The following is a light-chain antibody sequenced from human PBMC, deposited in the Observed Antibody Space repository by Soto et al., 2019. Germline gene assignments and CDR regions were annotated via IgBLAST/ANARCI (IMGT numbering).Light chain of an antibody. CDR2: DVT. V-gene: IGLV2-11*01. J-gene: IGLJ1*01. CDR3: CSHSASYTCV. Sequence: SVLTHPRSVSGSPGQSVTISCTGTSSDVGGYNCVSWYQQHPGKAPQLIIYDVTHRPSGVPDRFSGSKSGNTASLSISGLQAEDEADYYCCSHSASYTCVFGTGTKLTVL. CDR1: SSDVGGYNC.